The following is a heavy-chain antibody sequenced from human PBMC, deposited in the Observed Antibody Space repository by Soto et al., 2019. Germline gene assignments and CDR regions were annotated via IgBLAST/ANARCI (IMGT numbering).Heavy chain of an antibody. CDR1: GFSFSTYA. CDR2: ISAGGGNT. CDR3: VKHSEYQLLSWFDP. D-gene: IGHD2-2*01. Sequence: EVQLLESGGGLVQPGGSLRLSCAASGFSFSTYAMSWVRQAPGKGLEWVSGISAGGGNTFYADSVRGRFTIPRDNSKNTLYLQINSLRAEDTALYYCVKHSEYQLLSWFDPWGQGTLVTVSS. J-gene: IGHJ5*02. V-gene: IGHV3-23*01.